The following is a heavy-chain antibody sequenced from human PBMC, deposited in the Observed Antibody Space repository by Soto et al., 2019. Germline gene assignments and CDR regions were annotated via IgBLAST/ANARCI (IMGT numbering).Heavy chain of an antibody. D-gene: IGHD6-13*01. Sequence: QVKRGKSGAEMKNPGASVKVSCKAPGNPFTSWDINWVRQAPEQGLEWMGWMSPRNGNTGYAQKFQGRVTMTRDTYISTAYMELSSLSSDDTAMYYCASGVDAGTDYWGQGTLVTVSS. CDR1: GNPFTSWD. CDR3: ASGVDAGTDY. CDR2: MSPRNGNT. J-gene: IGHJ4*02. V-gene: IGHV1-8*01.